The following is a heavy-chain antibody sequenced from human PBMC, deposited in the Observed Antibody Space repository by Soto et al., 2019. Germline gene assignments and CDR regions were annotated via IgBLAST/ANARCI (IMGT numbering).Heavy chain of an antibody. CDR3: ARDKVDPPGSFDY. Sequence: ASVKVSCKASGGTFSSYAISWVRQAPGQGPEWMGGIIPIFGTANYAQKFQGRVTITADESTSTAYMELSSLRSEDTAVYYCARDKVDPPGSFDYWGQGTLVTVSS. D-gene: IGHD1-26*01. CDR2: IIPIFGTA. J-gene: IGHJ4*02. V-gene: IGHV1-69*13. CDR1: GGTFSSYA.